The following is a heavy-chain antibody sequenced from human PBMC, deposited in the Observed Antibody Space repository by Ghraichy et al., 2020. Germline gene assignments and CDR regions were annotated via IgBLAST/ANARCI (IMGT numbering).Heavy chain of an antibody. D-gene: IGHD3-22*01. J-gene: IGHJ4*02. CDR2: ISASGSST. CDR1: GFTFSSYA. V-gene: IGHV3-23*01. Sequence: GGSLRLSCAASGFTFSSYAMSWVRQASGKGLEWVSTISASGSSTYYADFVKDRFTISRDNSKNTLYLQMNSLRAEDTALHYCAKDPVNYHDTSAYFFDSWGQGTLVTVSS. CDR3: AKDPVNYHDTSAYFFDS.